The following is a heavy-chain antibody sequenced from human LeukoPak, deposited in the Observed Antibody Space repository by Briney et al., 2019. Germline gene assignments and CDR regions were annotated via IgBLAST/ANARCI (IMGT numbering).Heavy chain of an antibody. CDR3: ARENAAVAHSLDY. CDR2: IRYDGSNK. V-gene: IGHV3-30*02. Sequence: GGSLRLSCAASGFTFSSYGMHWVRQAPGKGLEWVAFIRYDGSNKYNADSVKGRFTISRDNSKNTLYLQMNSLRAEDTAVYYCARENAAVAHSLDYWGQGTLVTVSS. J-gene: IGHJ4*02. D-gene: IGHD6-19*01. CDR1: GFTFSSYG.